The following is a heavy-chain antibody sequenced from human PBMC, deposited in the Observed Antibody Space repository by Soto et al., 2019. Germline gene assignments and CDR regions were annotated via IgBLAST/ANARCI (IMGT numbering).Heavy chain of an antibody. D-gene: IGHD3-22*01. CDR1: GGTFSSYA. J-gene: IGHJ4*02. CDR3: AREGRYSSSSXYYYDSSGYHYPNYFDY. Sequence: SVQVSCKASGGTFSSYAISWVRQAPGQGLEWMGGIIPIFGTANYAQKFQGRVTITADESTSTAYMELSSLRSEDTAVYYCAREGRYSSSSXYYYDSSGYHYPNYFDYWGQGTLVTVSS. CDR2: IIPIFGTA. V-gene: IGHV1-69*13.